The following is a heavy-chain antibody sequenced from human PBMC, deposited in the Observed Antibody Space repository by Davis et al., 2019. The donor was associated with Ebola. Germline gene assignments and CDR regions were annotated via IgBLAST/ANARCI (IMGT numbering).Heavy chain of an antibody. CDR2: VFPGDGDT. CDR3: ARPHYDSSGYYVY. V-gene: IGHV5-51*01. Sequence: KVSCKGTGYGFTSYWIGWVRQKPGKGLEWMGIVFPGDGDTRYSPSFQGHVTISADKSISTAYLQWSSLKASDTAMYYCARPHYDSSGYYVYWGQGTLVTVSS. J-gene: IGHJ4*02. D-gene: IGHD3-22*01. CDR1: GYGFTSYW.